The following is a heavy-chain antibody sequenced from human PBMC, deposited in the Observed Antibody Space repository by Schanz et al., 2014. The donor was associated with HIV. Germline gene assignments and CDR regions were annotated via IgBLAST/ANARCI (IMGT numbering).Heavy chain of an antibody. CDR1: GYTFSSYD. D-gene: IGHD6-6*01. CDR2: MNPNSGHT. J-gene: IGHJ5*02. V-gene: IGHV1-8*01. CDR3: ARARAKIEGRPVGNWFDP. Sequence: QVQLVQSGAEVKNPGASVKVSCKASGYTFSSYDINWVRQATGQGLEWMGWMNPNSGHTGYAQKFQGRVDMTRTPSISTASMELRGLTSEDTAVYFCARARAKIEGRPVGNWFDPWGQGTLVTVSS.